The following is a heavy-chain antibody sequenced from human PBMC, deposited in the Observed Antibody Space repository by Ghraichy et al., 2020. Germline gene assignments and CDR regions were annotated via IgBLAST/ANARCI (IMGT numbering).Heavy chain of an antibody. CDR1: GFTFSSYA. CDR2: ISDTGGST. CDR3: AKGRSGSSSSCYNY. V-gene: IGHV3-23*01. J-gene: IGHJ4*02. D-gene: IGHD2-2*02. Sequence: GGSLRLSCAASGFTFSSYAMSWVRQAPGKGLEWVSTISDTGGSTYYADSVKGRFTISRDNSKNTMYLQMNSLRAEDTAVYYCAKGRSGSSSSCYNYWGQGTLVTVSS.